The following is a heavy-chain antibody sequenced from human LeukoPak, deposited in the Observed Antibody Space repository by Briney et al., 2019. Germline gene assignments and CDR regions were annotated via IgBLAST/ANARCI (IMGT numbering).Heavy chain of an antibody. J-gene: IGHJ6*02. CDR1: GGSISSGGYY. CDR3: ARDKRYYGSGSTNYYYYYGMDV. Sequence: TCXVSGGSISSGGYYWSWLRQHPGKGLEWIGYIYYSGSTYYNPSLKSRVTIPVDTSKNQFSLKLSSVTAADTAVYYCARDKRYYGSGSTNYYYYYGMDVWGQGTTVTVSS. V-gene: IGHV4-31*03. D-gene: IGHD3-10*01. CDR2: IYYSGST.